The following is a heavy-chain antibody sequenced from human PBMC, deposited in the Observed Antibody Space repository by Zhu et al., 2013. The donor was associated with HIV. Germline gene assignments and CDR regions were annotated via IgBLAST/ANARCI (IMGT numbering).Heavy chain of an antibody. J-gene: IGHJ4*02. V-gene: IGHV4-39*07. CDR1: GASVNSTSHY. CDR3: ASDVSSAGIGGXRYFDY. Sequence: QLQLQESGPGLVKPSETLSLSCTVSGASVNSTSHYWSWIRQAPGKGLEWIAAIHSSGATYYNPSLKSGVTISLDTSKNEFSLRLSSVTAADTAVFYCASDVSSAGIGGXRYFDYWGQGKSGHRLL. D-gene: IGHD6-13*01. CDR2: IHSSGAT.